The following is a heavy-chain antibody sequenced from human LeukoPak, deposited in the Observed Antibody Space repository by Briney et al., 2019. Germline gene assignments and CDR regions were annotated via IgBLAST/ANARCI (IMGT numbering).Heavy chain of an antibody. CDR2: IWYDGSNK. V-gene: IGHV3-33*01. Sequence: QPGRSLRLSCAASGFTFSSYGMHWVRRAPGKGLEWVAVIWYDGSNKYYADSVKGRFTISRDNSKNTLYLQMNSLRAEDTAVYYCARDTVRGVIITGGASHFDYWGQGTLVTVSS. J-gene: IGHJ4*02. CDR1: GFTFSSYG. D-gene: IGHD3-10*01. CDR3: ARDTVRGVIITGGASHFDY.